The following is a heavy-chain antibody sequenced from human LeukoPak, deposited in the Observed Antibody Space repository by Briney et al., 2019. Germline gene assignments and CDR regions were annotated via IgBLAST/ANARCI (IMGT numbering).Heavy chain of an antibody. J-gene: IGHJ2*01. CDR1: GGSINSGGYY. CDR2: IYTSGST. CDR3: ARALGDYWDYYFDP. V-gene: IGHV4-61*02. D-gene: IGHD4-17*01. Sequence: SETLSLTCTVSGGSINSGGYYWSWIRQPAGKGLEWIGRIYTSGSTDYNPSLKSRVTVSLDTSKNQFSLKLSSVTAADTAVYYCARALGDYWDYYFDPWGRGTLVTVSS.